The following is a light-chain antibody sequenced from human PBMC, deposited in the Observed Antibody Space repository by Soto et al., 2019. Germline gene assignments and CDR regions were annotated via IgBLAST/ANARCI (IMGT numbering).Light chain of an antibody. J-gene: IGLJ1*01. CDR2: VGTGGIVG. Sequence: QLVLTQPPSASASLGASVTLTCTLSSGYSNYKVDWYQQRPGKGPRFVMRVGTGGIVGSKGDGIPDRFSVLGSGLNRYLTIKNIQEVGEGDYPCWADQGSGSNFAVYVFGTGTKLTVL. V-gene: IGLV9-49*01. CDR1: SGYSNYK. CDR3: WADQGSGSNFAVYV.